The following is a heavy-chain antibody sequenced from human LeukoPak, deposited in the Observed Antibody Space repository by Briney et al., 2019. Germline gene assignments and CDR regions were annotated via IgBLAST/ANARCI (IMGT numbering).Heavy chain of an antibody. CDR1: GFTFRSYA. V-gene: IGHV3-23*01. Sequence: GGSLRLSCAGSGFTFRSYAMSWVRQSPVKGLEWVSAISDSGDGTYYADSVKARFTISRDNSKNTVYLEMSSLRAEDTAAYYCVREVSAWPKNWFDPWGQGTLVTVSS. CDR3: VREVSAWPKNWFDP. CDR2: ISDSGDGT. J-gene: IGHJ5*02. D-gene: IGHD3-3*01.